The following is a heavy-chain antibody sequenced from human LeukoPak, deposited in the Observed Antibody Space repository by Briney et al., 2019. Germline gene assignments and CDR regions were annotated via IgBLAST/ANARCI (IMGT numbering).Heavy chain of an antibody. Sequence: GGSLRLSCAASGFTFSSYSMNWVRQAPGKGLEWVSSISSSSSYIYYADSVKGRFTISRDNYKNTLYLQMNSLRAEDTAVYYCAKDDGDYGDYGIDYWGQGTLVTVSS. J-gene: IGHJ4*02. CDR3: AKDDGDYGDYGIDY. V-gene: IGHV3-21*04. D-gene: IGHD4-17*01. CDR1: GFTFSSYS. CDR2: ISSSSSYI.